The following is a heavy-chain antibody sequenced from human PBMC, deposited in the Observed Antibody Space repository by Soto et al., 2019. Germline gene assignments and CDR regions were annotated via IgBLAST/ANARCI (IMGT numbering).Heavy chain of an antibody. CDR2: IYYSGST. J-gene: IGHJ4*02. V-gene: IGHV4-59*01. D-gene: IGHD3-16*02. CDR3: ARSVRAQYYFDY. CDR1: GGSISRYY. Sequence: SETLSLTCTVSGGSISRYYWSWIRQPPGKGLEWIGYIYYSGSTNYNPSLKSRVTISVDTSKNQFSLKLSSVTAADTAVYYCARSVRAQYYFDYWGQGTLVTVSS.